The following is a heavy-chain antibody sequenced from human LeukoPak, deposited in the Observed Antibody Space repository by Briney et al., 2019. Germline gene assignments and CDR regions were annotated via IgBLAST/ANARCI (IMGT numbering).Heavy chain of an antibody. V-gene: IGHV1-8*02. D-gene: IGHD3-10*01. Sequence: GSSVKVSCKASGGTFSSYAINWVRQATGQGLEWMGWMNPNSGNTGYAQKFQGRVTMTRNTSISTAYMELSSLRSEDTAVYYCARVGGEESYYYGMDVWGQGTTVTVSS. CDR2: MNPNSGNT. J-gene: IGHJ6*02. CDR3: ARVGGEESYYYGMDV. CDR1: GGTFSSYA.